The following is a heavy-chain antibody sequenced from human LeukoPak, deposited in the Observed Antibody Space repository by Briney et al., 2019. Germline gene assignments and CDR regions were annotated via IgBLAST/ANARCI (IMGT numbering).Heavy chain of an antibody. CDR1: GFTFSDYY. J-gene: IGHJ4*02. CDR3: AREEPYYYDSSGYGN. D-gene: IGHD3-22*01. CDR2: ISSSGSTI. Sequence: SGGSLRLSCAASGFTFSDYYMSWIRQAPGKGLEWVSYISSSGSTIYYADSVKGRFTISRDNAKNSLYLQMNSLRAEDTAVYYCAREEPYYYDSSGYGNWGQGTLVTVSS. V-gene: IGHV3-11*01.